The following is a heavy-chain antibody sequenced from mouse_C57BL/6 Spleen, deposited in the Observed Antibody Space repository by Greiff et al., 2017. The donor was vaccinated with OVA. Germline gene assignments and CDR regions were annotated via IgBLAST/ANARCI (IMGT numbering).Heavy chain of an antibody. CDR3: ARSWGADY. CDR1: GYTFTSYW. V-gene: IGHV1-50*01. CDR2: IDPSDSYT. J-gene: IGHJ2*01. Sequence: VQLQQPGAELVKPGASVKLSCKASGYTFTSYWMQWVKQRPGQGLEWIGEIDPSDSYTNYNQKFKGKATLTVDTSSSTAYMQLSSLTSEDSAIYYCARSWGADYWGQGTTLTVSS.